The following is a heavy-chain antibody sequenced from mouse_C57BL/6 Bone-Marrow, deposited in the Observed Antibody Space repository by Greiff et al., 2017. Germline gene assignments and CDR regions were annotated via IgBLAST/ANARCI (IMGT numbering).Heavy chain of an antibody. CDR3: AMSKDY. J-gene: IGHJ2*01. D-gene: IGHD1-3*01. CDR2: IDPSDSYT. CDR1: GYTFTSYW. V-gene: IGHV1-69*01. Sequence: VQLQQPGAELVMPGASVKLSCKASGYTFTSYWMHWVKQRPGQGLEWIGEIDPSDSYTNYNQKFKGKSTLTVDKSSSTAYMQLSSLTSEDSAVYYCAMSKDYWGQGTTLTVSS.